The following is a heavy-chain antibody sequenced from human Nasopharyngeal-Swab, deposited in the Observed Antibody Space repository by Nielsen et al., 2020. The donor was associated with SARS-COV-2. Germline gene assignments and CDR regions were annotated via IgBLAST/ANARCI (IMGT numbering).Heavy chain of an antibody. CDR3: ARDQGYCSSTSCYEFDY. J-gene: IGHJ4*02. CDR1: GGSFSGYY. CDR2: INHSGST. Sequence: SETLSLTCAVYGGSFSGYYWSWIRQPPGKGLEWIGEINHSGSTNYNPSLKSRVTISVDTSKNQFSLKLSSVTAADTAVYYCARDQGYCSSTSCYEFDYWGQGTLVTVSS. D-gene: IGHD2-2*01. V-gene: IGHV4-34*01.